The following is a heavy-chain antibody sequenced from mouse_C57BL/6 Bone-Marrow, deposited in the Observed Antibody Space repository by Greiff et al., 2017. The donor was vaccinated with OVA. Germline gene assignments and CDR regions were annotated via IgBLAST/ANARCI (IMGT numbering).Heavy chain of an antibody. V-gene: IGHV14-4*01. J-gene: IGHJ2*01. CDR2: IDPENGDT. CDR1: GFNIKDDY. CDR3: TSYCNFDY. Sequence: EVQLVESGAELVRPGASVKLSCTASGFNIKDDYMHWVKQRPEQGLEWIGWIDPENGDTEYASKFQGKATITADTSSNTAYLQLSSLTSEYTAVYYCTSYCNFDYWGQGTTLTVSS. D-gene: IGHD6-5*01.